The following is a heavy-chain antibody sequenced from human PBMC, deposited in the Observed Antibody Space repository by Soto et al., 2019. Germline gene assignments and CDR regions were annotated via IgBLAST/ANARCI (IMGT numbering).Heavy chain of an antibody. CDR1: GFTFSNYA. Sequence: GGSLRLSCAASGFTFSNYAMSWVRQAPGKGLEWVSAISGSGGSTYYADSVKGRFTISRDNSKNTLDLQMNSLRAEDTAVYYCAKDCSGTSCYRPWGQGTLVTVSS. D-gene: IGHD2-2*01. V-gene: IGHV3-23*01. CDR3: AKDCSGTSCYRP. CDR2: ISGSGGST. J-gene: IGHJ5*02.